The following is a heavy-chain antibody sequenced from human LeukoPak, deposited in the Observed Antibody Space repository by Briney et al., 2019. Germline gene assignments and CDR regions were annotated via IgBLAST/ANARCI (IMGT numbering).Heavy chain of an antibody. CDR2: SNTYIGNA. D-gene: IGHD2-21*01. CDR3: ARDLSGRIPHFDY. Sequence: ASVKVSCKASGYTFTTHGISWVRQAPGQGLEWMGWSNTYIGNANYAQKFQGRVTMTTDTSTSTAYMELGSLRSDDTAVYYCARDLSGRIPHFDYWGQGTLVTVSS. J-gene: IGHJ4*02. V-gene: IGHV1-18*01. CDR1: GYTFTTHG.